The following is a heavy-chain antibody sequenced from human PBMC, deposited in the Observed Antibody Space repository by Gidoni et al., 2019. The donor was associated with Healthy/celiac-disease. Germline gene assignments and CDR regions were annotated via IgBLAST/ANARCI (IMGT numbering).Heavy chain of an antibody. Sequence: QVQLVESGGGVVQPGRSLRLSCAASGFTFSSYGMHWVRQAPGKGLEWVAVIWYDGSNKYYADSVKGRFTISRDNSKNTLYLQMNSLRAEDTAVYYCARPRGLGKSSDYFDYWGQGTLVTVSS. J-gene: IGHJ4*02. CDR2: IWYDGSNK. D-gene: IGHD3-10*01. V-gene: IGHV3-33*01. CDR3: ARPRGLGKSSDYFDY. CDR1: GFTFSSYG.